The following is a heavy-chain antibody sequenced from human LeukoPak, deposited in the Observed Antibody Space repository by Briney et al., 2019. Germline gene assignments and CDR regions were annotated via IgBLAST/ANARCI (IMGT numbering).Heavy chain of an antibody. CDR1: GFTFDDYA. J-gene: IGHJ4*02. Sequence: GRSLRLSCAASGFTFDDYAMHWVRQAPGKGLEWVSGISWNSGSIGYADSVKGRFTISRDNAKNSLYLQMNSLRAEDMALYYCAKTRVYSSGQGDYFDYWGQGTLVTVSS. CDR2: ISWNSGSI. CDR3: AKTRVYSSGQGDYFDY. D-gene: IGHD6-19*01. V-gene: IGHV3-9*03.